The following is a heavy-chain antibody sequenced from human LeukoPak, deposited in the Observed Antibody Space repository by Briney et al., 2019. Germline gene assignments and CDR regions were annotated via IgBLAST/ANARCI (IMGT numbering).Heavy chain of an antibody. D-gene: IGHD3-22*01. Sequence: GGSLRLSCAASGFTFSSYAMSWVRQAPGKRLEWVSAISGSGGSTYYADSVKGRFTISRDNSKNTLYLQMNSLRAEDTAVYYCANVIQVVSDAFDIWGQGTMVTVSS. J-gene: IGHJ3*02. V-gene: IGHV3-23*01. CDR1: GFTFSSYA. CDR2: ISGSGGST. CDR3: ANVIQVVSDAFDI.